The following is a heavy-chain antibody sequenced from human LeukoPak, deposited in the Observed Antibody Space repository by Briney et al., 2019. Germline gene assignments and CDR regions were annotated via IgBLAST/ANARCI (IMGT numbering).Heavy chain of an antibody. J-gene: IGHJ3*02. CDR2: IHCSGST. Sequence: KPSETLSLTCTVSAGSISSYYWSWIRQPPGKGLEWIGYIHCSGSTNQNPSLKSRVTISVDTSKNQFSLNLSSVTAADTAVYYCARVGSYAFDIWGQGTMVTVSS. V-gene: IGHV4-59*01. CDR1: AGSISSYY. CDR3: ARVGSYAFDI.